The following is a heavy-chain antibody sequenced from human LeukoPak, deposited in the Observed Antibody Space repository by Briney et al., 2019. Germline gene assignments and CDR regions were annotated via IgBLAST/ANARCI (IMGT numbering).Heavy chain of an antibody. CDR3: ARLWFGELWNDY. J-gene: IGHJ4*02. CDR1: GYTFTRYG. D-gene: IGHD3-10*01. Sequence: ASVKVSCKASGYTFTRYGISWVRQAPGQGLEWMGWISAYNGNTNYAQKLQGRVTITTDTSTSTAYMELRSLRSDDTAVYYCARLWFGELWNDYWGQGTLVTVSS. CDR2: ISAYNGNT. V-gene: IGHV1-18*01.